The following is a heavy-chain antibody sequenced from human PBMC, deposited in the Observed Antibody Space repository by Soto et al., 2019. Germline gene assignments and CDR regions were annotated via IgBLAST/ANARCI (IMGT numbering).Heavy chain of an antibody. CDR3: TTPRSYYYDSSGDTDFDY. Sequence: PGGSLRLSCAASGFTFSNAWMNWVRQAPGKGLEWVGRIKSKNDGGTTDYTKPVKGRITITRDDSKNTQYLQKNSKKTEDTAVYYFTTPRSYYYDSSGDTDFDYWGQGTRVTVSS. V-gene: IGHV3-15*07. CDR1: GFTFSNAW. CDR2: IKSKNDGGTT. D-gene: IGHD3-22*01. J-gene: IGHJ4*02.